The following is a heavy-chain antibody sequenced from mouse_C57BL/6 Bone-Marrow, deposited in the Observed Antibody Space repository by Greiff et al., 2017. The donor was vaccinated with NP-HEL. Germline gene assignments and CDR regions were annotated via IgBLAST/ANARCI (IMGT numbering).Heavy chain of an antibody. Sequence: EVQLQQSGPVLVKPGASVKMSCKASGYTFTDYYMNWVKQSHGKSLEWIGVINPYNGGTSYNQKFKGKATLTVDKSSNTASMDLNSLTSEDAAVYYCARSSYGANYWYFDVWGTGTTVTVSS. CDR2: INPYNGGT. D-gene: IGHD1-2*01. CDR3: ARSSYGANYWYFDV. CDR1: GYTFTDYY. J-gene: IGHJ1*03. V-gene: IGHV1-19*01.